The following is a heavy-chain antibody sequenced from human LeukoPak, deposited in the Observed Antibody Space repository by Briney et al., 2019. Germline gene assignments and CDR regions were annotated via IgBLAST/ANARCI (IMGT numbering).Heavy chain of an antibody. CDR2: ISGSGGST. J-gene: IGHJ4*02. CDR3: AKSPNSLRGEEFAY. D-gene: IGHD3-16*01. V-gene: IGHV3-23*01. Sequence: GGSLRLSCAASGFTFSDYSMNWVRQAPGKGLEWVSAISGSGGSTYYADSVKGRFTISRDNSKNTLYLQMNSLRAEDTAVYYCAKSPNSLRGEEFAYWGQGTLVTVSS. CDR1: GFTFSDYS.